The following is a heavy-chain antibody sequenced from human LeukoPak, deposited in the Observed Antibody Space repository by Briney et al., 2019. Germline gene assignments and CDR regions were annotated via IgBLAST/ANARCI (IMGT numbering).Heavy chain of an antibody. V-gene: IGHV3-21*01. CDR3: ARDRRVAAGSDMDV. D-gene: IGHD6-13*01. CDR2: TSSSSSYI. J-gene: IGHJ6*02. CDR1: GFTFSSYS. Sequence: GGSLRLSCAASGFTFSSYSMNWVRQAPGKGLEWVSSTSSSSSYIYYADSVKGRFTISRDNAKNSLYLQMNSLRAEDTAVYYCARDRRVAAGSDMDVWGQGTTVTVSS.